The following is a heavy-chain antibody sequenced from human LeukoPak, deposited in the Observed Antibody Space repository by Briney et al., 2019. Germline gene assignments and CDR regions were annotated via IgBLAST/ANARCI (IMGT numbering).Heavy chain of an antibody. Sequence: PGGSLRFSCAASGFTFSSYEMNWVRQAPGKGLEWVSYISSSGSTIYYADSVKDRFTISRDNAKNSLYLQMNSLRAEDTAVYYCARDRRATTPRGWYYYGMDVWGQGTTVTVSS. D-gene: IGHD5-24*01. CDR1: GFTFSSYE. CDR3: ARDRRATTPRGWYYYGMDV. V-gene: IGHV3-48*03. J-gene: IGHJ6*02. CDR2: ISSSGSTI.